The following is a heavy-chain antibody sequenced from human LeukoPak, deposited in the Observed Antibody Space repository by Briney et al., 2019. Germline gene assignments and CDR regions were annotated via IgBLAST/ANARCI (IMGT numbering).Heavy chain of an antibody. V-gene: IGHV3-30*02. Sequence: GGSLRLSCAASGFTFSSYGMHWVRQAPGKGLEWVAFIRYDGSNKYYADSVKGRFTISRDNSKSTLYLQMNSLRAEDTAVYYCAKGQGGRYSSGWYDNDYWGQGTLVTVSS. J-gene: IGHJ4*02. CDR2: IRYDGSNK. CDR1: GFTFSSYG. CDR3: AKGQGGRYSSGWYDNDY. D-gene: IGHD6-19*01.